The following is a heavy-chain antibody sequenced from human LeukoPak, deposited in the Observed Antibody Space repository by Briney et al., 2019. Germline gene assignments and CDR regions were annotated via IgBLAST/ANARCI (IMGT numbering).Heavy chain of an antibody. CDR3: ARDGPRIAAAVVEGAFDI. CDR1: GFTFSSYS. CDR2: ISSSSSYI. D-gene: IGHD6-13*01. J-gene: IGHJ3*02. V-gene: IGHV3-21*01. Sequence: PGGSLRLSCAASGFTFSSYSMNWVRQAPGKGLEWVSSISSSSSYIYYADSVKGRFTISRDNAKNSLYLQMNSLRAEDTAVYYCARDGPRIAAAVVEGAFDIWGQGTMVTVSS.